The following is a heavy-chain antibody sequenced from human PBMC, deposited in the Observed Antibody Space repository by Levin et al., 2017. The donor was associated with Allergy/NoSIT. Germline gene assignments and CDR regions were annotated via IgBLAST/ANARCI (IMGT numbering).Heavy chain of an antibody. CDR1: GGTFSSYA. D-gene: IGHD1-7*01. J-gene: IGHJ6*02. V-gene: IGHV1-69*06. Sequence: KISCKASGGTFSSYAISWVRQAPGQGLEWMGGIIPIFGTANYAQKFQGRVTITADKSTSTAYMELSSLRSEDTAVYYCARDLEGITGTFYGMDVWGQGTTVTVSS. CDR2: IIPIFGTA. CDR3: ARDLEGITGTFYGMDV.